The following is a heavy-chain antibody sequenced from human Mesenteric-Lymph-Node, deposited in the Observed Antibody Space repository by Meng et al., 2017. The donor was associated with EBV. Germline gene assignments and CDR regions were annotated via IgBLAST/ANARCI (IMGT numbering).Heavy chain of an antibody. D-gene: IGHD6-13*01. Sequence: QVQLVQSGGEVKKPGASVKVSCKAFGYSFTTHAIHWVRQAPGQRLEFVGWLNAANGNTRYSQRLQGRVTLTSDTSASTAYMELTSLISEDAAVYYCVREGSSWYGGGFYDYWGQGTLVTVSS. J-gene: IGHJ4*02. CDR1: GYSFTTHA. V-gene: IGHV1-3*01. CDR2: LNAANGNT. CDR3: VREGSSWYGGGFYDY.